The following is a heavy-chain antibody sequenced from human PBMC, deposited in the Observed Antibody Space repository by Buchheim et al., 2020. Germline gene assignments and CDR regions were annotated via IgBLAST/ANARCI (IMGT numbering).Heavy chain of an antibody. CDR3: AKEAAPGLGGRYPY. Sequence: QVQLQESGPGLVKPSETLSLTCTVSGDSLSGYYWIWIRQPPGKGLEWIGYIYYSGSTNYNPSLRGRVTISLDTSKNQFSLELSSVTSADTAVYYCAKEAAPGLGGRYPYWGQGTL. J-gene: IGHJ4*02. CDR2: IYYSGST. D-gene: IGHD6-19*01. CDR1: GDSLSGYY. V-gene: IGHV4-59*01.